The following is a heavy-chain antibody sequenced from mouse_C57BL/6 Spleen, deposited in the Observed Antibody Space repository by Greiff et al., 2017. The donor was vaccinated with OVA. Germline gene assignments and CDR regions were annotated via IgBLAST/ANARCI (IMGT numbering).Heavy chain of an antibody. V-gene: IGHV1-55*01. D-gene: IGHD1-1*01. CDR2: IYPGSGST. Sequence: VQLQQPGAELVKPGASVKMSCKASGYTFTSYWITWVKQRPGQGLEWIGDIYPGSGSTNYNEKFKSKATLTVDTSSSTAYMQLSSLTSEDSAVYYCAREGAVVEGYFDVWGTGTTVTVSS. J-gene: IGHJ1*03. CDR1: GYTFTSYW. CDR3: AREGAVVEGYFDV.